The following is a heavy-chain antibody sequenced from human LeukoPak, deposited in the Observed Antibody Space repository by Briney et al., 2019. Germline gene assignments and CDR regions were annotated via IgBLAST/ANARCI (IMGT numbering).Heavy chain of an antibody. CDR3: TTAADSSGWSQLIYYYYYSYYYYGMDV. CDR2: IKSKTDGGTT. V-gene: IGHV3-15*07. Sequence: GGSLRLSCAASGFTFSNAWMNWVRQAPGKGLEWVGRIKSKTDGGTTDYAAPVKGRFTIPRDDSKNTLYLQMNSLKTEDTAVYYCTTAADSSGWSQLIYYYYYSYYYYGMDVWGQGTTVTVSS. D-gene: IGHD6-19*01. J-gene: IGHJ6*02. CDR1: GFTFSNAW.